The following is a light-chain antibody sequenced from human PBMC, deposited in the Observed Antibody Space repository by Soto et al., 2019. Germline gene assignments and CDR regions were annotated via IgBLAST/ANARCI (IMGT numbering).Light chain of an antibody. CDR1: QSVSTS. J-gene: IGKJ2*01. Sequence: IVLTQSPAPLSLSPGERATLSCMSSQSVSTSLAWYQQKPGQAPRLLIYDASKRATGTSARFSGSGSGTDFTLTISSVQSEDFSVYYCQQYDHWPPYTFGQGTKVDIK. CDR2: DAS. CDR3: QQYDHWPPYT. V-gene: IGKV3-11*01.